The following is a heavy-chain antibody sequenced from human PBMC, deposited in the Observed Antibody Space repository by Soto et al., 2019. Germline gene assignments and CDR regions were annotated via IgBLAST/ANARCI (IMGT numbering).Heavy chain of an antibody. CDR3: ARVPTLTTFGY. J-gene: IGHJ4*02. D-gene: IGHD4-17*01. CDR1: GGSFSGYY. Sequence: SETLSLTCVVYGGSFSGYYWSWIRQPPGKGLEWIGEINHRGSTNYNPSLKSRVTISVDTSKNQFSLKLTSVTAADTAVYYCARVPTLTTFGYWGQGTLVTVS. CDR2: INHRGST. V-gene: IGHV4-34*01.